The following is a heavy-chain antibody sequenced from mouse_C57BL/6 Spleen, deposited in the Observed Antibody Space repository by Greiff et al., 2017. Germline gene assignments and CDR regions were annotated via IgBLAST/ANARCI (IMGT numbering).Heavy chain of an antibody. CDR3: ASSYSNYFCAY. V-gene: IGHV1-82*01. D-gene: IGHD2-5*01. CDR1: GYAFSSSW. CDR2: IYPGDGDT. J-gene: IGHJ3*01. Sequence: QVQLQQSGPELVKPGASVKISCKASGYAFSSSWMNWVKQRPGKGLEWIGRIYPGDGDTNYNGKFKGKATLTADKSSSTAYMQLSSLTSEDSAVYFCASSYSNYFCAYWGKGTLVTVSA.